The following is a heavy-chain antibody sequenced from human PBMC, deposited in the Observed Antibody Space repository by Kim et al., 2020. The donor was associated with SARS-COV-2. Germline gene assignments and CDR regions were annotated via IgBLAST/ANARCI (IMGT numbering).Heavy chain of an antibody. CDR2: IRSKANSYVT. CDR3: THYNSGSSVDY. J-gene: IGHJ4*02. CDR1: GFTFSGSA. V-gene: IGHV3-73*01. Sequence: GGSLRLSCAASGFTFSGSAMHWVRQAPGKGLEWVGRIRSKANSYVTAYAASVRGRITSSRDDKKNTLQLKMISLKTEATYVCDCTHYNSGSSVDYWGKG. D-gene: IGHD2-15*01.